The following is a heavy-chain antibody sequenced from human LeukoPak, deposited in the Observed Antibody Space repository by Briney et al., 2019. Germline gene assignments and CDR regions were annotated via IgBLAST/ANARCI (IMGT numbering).Heavy chain of an antibody. CDR2: IIPIFGP. CDR1: GGTFSTFP. Sequence: ASVKVSCKASGGTFSTFPISWVRQAPGQGLEWIGGIIPIFGPNYAQKFQGGATISADLATATAYMELSSLTSEDTSVYYCATGKDRSGYYYSLDYWGQGTLVAVSS. D-gene: IGHD3-22*01. V-gene: IGHV1-69*13. CDR3: ATGKDRSGYYYSLDY. J-gene: IGHJ4*02.